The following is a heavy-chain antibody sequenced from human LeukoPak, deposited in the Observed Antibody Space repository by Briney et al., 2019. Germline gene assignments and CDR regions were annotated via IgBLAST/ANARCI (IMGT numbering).Heavy chain of an antibody. CDR1: GYTFTGYY. Sequence: ASVKVSCKASGYTFTGYYMHWVQQAPGQGLEWMGWINPNSGGTNYAQKFQGRVTMTRDTSISTAYMELSRLRSDDTAVYYCARVSTTGDYGDHEYYFDYWGQGTLVTVSS. CDR3: ARVSTTGDYGDHEYYFDY. V-gene: IGHV1-2*02. D-gene: IGHD4-17*01. J-gene: IGHJ4*02. CDR2: INPNSGGT.